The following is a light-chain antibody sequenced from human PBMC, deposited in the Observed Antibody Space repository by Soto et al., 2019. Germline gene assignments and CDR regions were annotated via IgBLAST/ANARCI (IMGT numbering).Light chain of an antibody. CDR1: SNDIGGYNY. CDR2: ELS. Sequence: QSALTQPASVSGSPGQSITISCTGTSNDIGGYNYVSWYQQHPGRAPTLIIYELSRRPSGTSNRFSGSRSGNTASLTISGLKVEDEAHYYCCAYTGRRNVLFGGGTKLTVL. V-gene: IGLV2-14*03. CDR3: CAYTGRRNVL. J-gene: IGLJ2*01.